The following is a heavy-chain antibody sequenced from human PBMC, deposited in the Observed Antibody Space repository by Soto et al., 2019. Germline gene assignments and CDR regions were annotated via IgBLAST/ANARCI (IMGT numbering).Heavy chain of an antibody. CDR2: IGSNGRST. CDR1: GFTFSSYW. D-gene: IGHD4-4*01. Sequence: EVQLVESGGGLVQPGGSLRLSCAASGFTFSSYWMHWVRQVPGKGLVWGSRIGSNGRSTDYADSVKGRFTISSDNAKNPLVLQMCGLRAEDTAVYYCARDVSNSVDYWGQGTLVTVSS. J-gene: IGHJ4*02. CDR3: ARDVSNSVDY. V-gene: IGHV3-74*01.